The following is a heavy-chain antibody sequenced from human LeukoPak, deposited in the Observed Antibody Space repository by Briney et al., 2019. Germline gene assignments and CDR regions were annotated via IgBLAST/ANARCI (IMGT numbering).Heavy chain of an antibody. CDR1: GFIFSSYE. CDR3: ARARPHRPTPYYYYYYMDV. V-gene: IGHV3-48*03. Sequence: GGSLRLSCAASGFIFSSYEMNWVRQAPGKGLEWVSYISTGGNAIYYADSMKGRFTISRDNAKNSLYLQMNSLTAEDTAVYSCARARPHRPTPYYYYYYMDVWGKGTTVTVSS. CDR2: ISTGGNAI. J-gene: IGHJ6*03.